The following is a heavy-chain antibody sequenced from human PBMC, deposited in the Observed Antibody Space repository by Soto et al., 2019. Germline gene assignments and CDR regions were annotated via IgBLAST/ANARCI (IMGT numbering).Heavy chain of an antibody. CDR1: GFTFSNAW. V-gene: IGHV3-15*01. CDR2: IKSKTDGGTT. D-gene: IGHD3-3*01. J-gene: IGHJ6*03. CDR3: ITLVSFDFWSGYYRYYYYYMDV. Sequence: GGSLRLSCAASGFTFSNAWMSWVRQAPGKGLEWVGRIKSKTDGGTTDYAAPVKGRFIISRDDSKNTLYLQMNSLKTEDTAVYYCITLVSFDFWSGYYRYYYYYMDVWGKGTTVTVSS.